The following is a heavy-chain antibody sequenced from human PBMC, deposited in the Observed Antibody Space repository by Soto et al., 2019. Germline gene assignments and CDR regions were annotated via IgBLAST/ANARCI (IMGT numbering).Heavy chain of an antibody. V-gene: IGHV4-4*02. CDR1: GVSISSNKW. J-gene: IGHJ3*02. CDR3: TSCLVVMTGEDAFDI. CDR2: IYESGTT. Sequence: QVQLQESGPGLVEPSGTLSLTCAVSGVSISSNKWWNWVRQPPGKGLEWIGEIYESGTTKYNPSLKTRLTISVDKSKSQFSLRLNSVTAADPAVYYCTSCLVVMTGEDAFDIWGQGPMVTVSS. D-gene: IGHD2-21*01.